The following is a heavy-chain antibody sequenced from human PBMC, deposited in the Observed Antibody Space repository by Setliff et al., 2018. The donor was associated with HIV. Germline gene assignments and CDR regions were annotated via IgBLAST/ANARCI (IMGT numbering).Heavy chain of an antibody. Sequence: SETLSLTCSVSGTSISSGNFYWGWTRQPAGKGLEWIGHIYTDGTIKFNPSLKSRLSISLDTSKNQFYLNLISVTAADTAIYYCERGGQSSGYGIEYWGQGKLVTVSS. J-gene: IGHJ4*02. CDR3: ERGGQSSGYGIEY. D-gene: IGHD5-12*01. CDR1: GTSISSGNFY. V-gene: IGHV4-61*09. CDR2: IYTDGTI.